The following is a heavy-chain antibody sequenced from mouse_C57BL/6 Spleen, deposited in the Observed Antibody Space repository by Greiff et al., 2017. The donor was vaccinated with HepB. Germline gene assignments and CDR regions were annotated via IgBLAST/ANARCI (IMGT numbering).Heavy chain of an antibody. CDR3: AREGYYAMDY. CDR2: IYPSDSET. J-gene: IGHJ4*01. Sequence: VQLQQPGAELVRPGSSVKLSCKASGYTFTSYWMDWVKQRPGQGLEWIGNIYPSDSETHYNQKFKDKATLTVDKSSSTAYMQLSSLTSEDSAVDYCAREGYYAMDYWGQGTSVTVSS. V-gene: IGHV1-61*01. CDR1: GYTFTSYW.